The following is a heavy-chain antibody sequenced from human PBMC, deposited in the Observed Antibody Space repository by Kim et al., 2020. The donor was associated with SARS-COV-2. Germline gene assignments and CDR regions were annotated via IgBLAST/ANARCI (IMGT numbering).Heavy chain of an antibody. D-gene: IGHD3-16*01. CDR1: GGSISSYY. CDR2: IYYSGST. V-gene: IGHV4-59*08. Sequence: SETLSLTCTVSGGSISSYYWSWIRQPPGKGLEWIGYIYYSGSTNYNPSLKSRVTISVDTSKNQFSLKLSSVTAADTAVYYCARTLYPHWFDPWGQGTLVTVSS. J-gene: IGHJ5*02. CDR3: ARTLYPHWFDP.